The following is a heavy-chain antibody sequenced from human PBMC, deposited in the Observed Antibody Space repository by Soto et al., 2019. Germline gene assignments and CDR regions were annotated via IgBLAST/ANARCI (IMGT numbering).Heavy chain of an antibody. V-gene: IGHV3-23*01. CDR3: ARRGIPSRYYYDMDV. D-gene: IGHD3-10*01. J-gene: IGHJ6*02. Sequence: EVQLLESGGGLVQPGGSLRLSCEASGFTFSTYGMSWVRQAPGKGLEWVSGISGSGSSTYYAESVQGRLTISRDNSKSTVYLQMNSLRGEDTATYKCARRGIPSRYYYDMDVWGQGTTVTVSS. CDR2: ISGSGSST. CDR1: GFTFSTYG.